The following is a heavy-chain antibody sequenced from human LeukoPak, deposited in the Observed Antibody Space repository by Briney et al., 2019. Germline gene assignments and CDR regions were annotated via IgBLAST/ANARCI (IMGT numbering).Heavy chain of an antibody. CDR1: TFTFSSYW. CDR3: ARESRSGQEW. Sequence: GGSLRLSCAASTFTFSSYWMHWVRQAPGKGLVWVSHINTDGSSTSYADSVKGRFTISRDNAKNTLYLQMSSLRAEDTAVYYCARESRSGQEWWGQGTLVTVSS. V-gene: IGHV3-74*01. CDR2: INTDGSST. D-gene: IGHD2-15*01. J-gene: IGHJ4*02.